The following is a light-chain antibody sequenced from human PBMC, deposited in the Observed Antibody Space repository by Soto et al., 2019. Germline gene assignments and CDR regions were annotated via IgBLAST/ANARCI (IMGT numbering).Light chain of an antibody. V-gene: IGLV1-44*01. Sequence: QPVLTQPPSASGTPGQRVTISCSGSSSNIGSNTVNWYQQLPGTAPKLLFYSNNQRPSGVPDRFSGSKSGTSASLAISGLQSEDEADYYCAAWDDSLNGGVFGGGTQLTVL. CDR3: AAWDDSLNGGV. CDR2: SNN. CDR1: SSNIGSNT. J-gene: IGLJ3*02.